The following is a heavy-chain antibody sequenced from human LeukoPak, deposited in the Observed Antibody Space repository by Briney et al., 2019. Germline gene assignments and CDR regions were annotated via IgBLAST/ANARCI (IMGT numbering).Heavy chain of an antibody. J-gene: IGHJ2*01. CDR1: GGSISSGGYS. Sequence: SETLSLTCAVSGGSISSGGYSWSWIRQPPGEGLEWIGYIHYSGSTYYNPSLKSRFTMSLDTSKNRFSLKLISVTAADAAVYYCVRVERGNWYFDLWGRGTLVSVSS. V-gene: IGHV4-30-4*07. CDR3: VRVERGNWYFDL. CDR2: IHYSGST. D-gene: IGHD3-10*01.